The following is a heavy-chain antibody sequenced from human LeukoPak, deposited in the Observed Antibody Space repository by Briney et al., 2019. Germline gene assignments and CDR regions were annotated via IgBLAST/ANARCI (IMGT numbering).Heavy chain of an antibody. CDR1: GYSFTSYW. CDR2: TYPGDSDT. J-gene: IGHJ6*02. CDR3: ARQPFGESYYYYYYGMDV. Sequence: GESLKISCKGSGYSFTSYWIGWVRQMPGKGLEWMGITYPGDSDTRYSPSFQGQVTISADKSISTAYLQWSSLKASDTAMYYCARQPFGESYYYYYYGMDVWGQGTTVTVSS. V-gene: IGHV5-51*01. D-gene: IGHD3-10*01.